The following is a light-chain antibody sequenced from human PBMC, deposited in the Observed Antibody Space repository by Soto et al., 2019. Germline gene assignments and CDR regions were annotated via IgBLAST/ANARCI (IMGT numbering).Light chain of an antibody. CDR1: SSNIGGNY. Sequence: QSVLTQPPSASGAPGQRVTISCSGSSSNIGGNYVYWYQQLPGTAPKLLIYRNNQRPSGVPDRFSGSKSDTSASLAITGLRAEDEADYYCQSYDSSLTTYVFGTGTKLTVL. CDR2: RNN. V-gene: IGLV1-47*01. J-gene: IGLJ1*01. CDR3: QSYDSSLTTYV.